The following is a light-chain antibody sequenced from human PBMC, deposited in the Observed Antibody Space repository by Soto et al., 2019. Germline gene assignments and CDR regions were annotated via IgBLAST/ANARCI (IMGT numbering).Light chain of an antibody. CDR2: EAT. J-gene: IGLJ1*01. V-gene: IGLV2-14*01. CDR3: ISYTTDDTFL. Sequence: QSALTQPPSVSGSPGRWITVSCTGTSIDIGASNFVSWYQHLPGRAPKVIIFEATNRPSGVSNRCSGSKSGITASLTISRPQAEDQADHCRISYTTDDTFLFGTGTKVTVL. CDR1: SIDIGASNF.